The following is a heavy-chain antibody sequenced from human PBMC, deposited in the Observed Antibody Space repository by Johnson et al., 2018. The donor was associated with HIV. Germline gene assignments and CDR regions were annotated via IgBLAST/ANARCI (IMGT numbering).Heavy chain of an antibody. CDR2: ISWNSGSI. Sequence: VQLVESGGELVQPGRSLRLSCAASGFSFDGYGMHWVRQVPGKGLEWVSGISWNSGSIGYADSVKGQFTISRDNAKNSLYLQMNSLRAEDTALYYCAKDNMVGANHDAFDIWGQGTMVTVSS. V-gene: IGHV3-9*01. CDR1: GFSFDGYG. CDR3: AKDNMVGANHDAFDI. D-gene: IGHD1-26*01. J-gene: IGHJ3*02.